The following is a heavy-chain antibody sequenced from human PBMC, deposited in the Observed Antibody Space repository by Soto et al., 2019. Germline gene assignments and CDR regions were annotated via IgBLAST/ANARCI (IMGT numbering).Heavy chain of an antibody. CDR1: GWSVSGFS. CDR2: INHSGST. D-gene: IGHD3-10*01. J-gene: IGHJ6*03. V-gene: IGHV4-34*01. Sequence: PSEPLSLTCDVLGWSVSGFSLSWIRQPSGGGVEWMGEINHSGSTNYNPSLKSRVTISVDTSKNQFSLKLSSVTAADTAVYYCARGRYYYGSGSYAGFLDYYYYYYMDVWGKGTTVT. CDR3: ARGRYYYGSGSYAGFLDYYYYYYMDV.